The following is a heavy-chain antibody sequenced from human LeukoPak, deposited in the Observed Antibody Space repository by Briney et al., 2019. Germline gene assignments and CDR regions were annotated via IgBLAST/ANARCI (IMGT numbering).Heavy chain of an antibody. V-gene: IGHV3-23*01. CDR2: ISRSGGST. CDR1: GFTFSSYA. Sequence: GGSLRLSCAASGFTFSSYAMSWVRQAPGKGLEWVSGISRSGGSTYYADSVKGRFTISRDNSKNTLYLQMNSLRAEDTAVYYCAKEQYRSSSWPFDYWGQGTLVTVSS. CDR3: AKEQYRSSSWPFDY. J-gene: IGHJ4*02. D-gene: IGHD6-13*01.